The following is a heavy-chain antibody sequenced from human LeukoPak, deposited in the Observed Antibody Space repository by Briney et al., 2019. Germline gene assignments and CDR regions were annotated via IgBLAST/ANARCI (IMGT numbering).Heavy chain of an antibody. Sequence: VRQAPGQGLEWMGRIIPILGIANYAQKFQGRVTITADKSTSTAYMELSSLRSEDTAVYYCARDDIVVVPAAMRSYYYYGMDVWGQGTTVTVSS. CDR3: ARDDIVVVPAAMRSYYYYGMDV. V-gene: IGHV1-69*04. CDR2: IIPILGIA. D-gene: IGHD2-2*01. J-gene: IGHJ6*02.